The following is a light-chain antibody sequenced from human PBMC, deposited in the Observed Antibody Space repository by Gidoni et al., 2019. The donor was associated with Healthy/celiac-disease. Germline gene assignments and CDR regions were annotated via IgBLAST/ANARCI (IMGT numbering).Light chain of an antibody. CDR2: EVS. J-gene: IGLJ2*01. CDR1: SRDVGGYNY. CDR3: SSYAGSNIVV. Sequence: QSALTQPPSASGSPGQSVTISCTGTSRDVGGYNYVSWYQQHPGKAPKLMIYEVSKRPSGVPDRCSGSKSGNTASLTVAGLQAEDEADYYCSSYAGSNIVVFGGGTKLTVL. V-gene: IGLV2-8*01.